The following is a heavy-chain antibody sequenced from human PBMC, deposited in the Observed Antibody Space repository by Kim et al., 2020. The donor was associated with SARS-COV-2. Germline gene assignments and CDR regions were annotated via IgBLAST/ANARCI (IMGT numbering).Heavy chain of an antibody. CDR3: ARGAYVAVAGADY. Sequence: GGSLRLSCAASGFTFSSYWMHWVRQAPGRGLMWVSRINSDGSNTGYADSVKGRFTISRDNAKNTLYLQMNSLRAEDTAVYYCARGAYVAVAGADYWGQGTLVTVSS. CDR2: INSDGSNT. CDR1: GFTFSSYW. J-gene: IGHJ4*02. D-gene: IGHD6-19*01. V-gene: IGHV3-74*01.